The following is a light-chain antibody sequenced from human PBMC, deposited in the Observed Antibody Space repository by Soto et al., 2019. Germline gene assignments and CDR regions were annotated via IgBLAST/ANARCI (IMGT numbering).Light chain of an antibody. Sequence: QMTQAPSTLSASVGHSVTITCRASQSMSTWLALYQQKPGKAPKLLIYKVSNLESGVPSRFSGSGSGTEFSLTISSLQPDDFATYYCQQYSGYPWTFGLGTKLDLK. J-gene: IGKJ1*01. CDR2: KVS. V-gene: IGKV1-5*03. CDR1: QSMSTW. CDR3: QQYSGYPWT.